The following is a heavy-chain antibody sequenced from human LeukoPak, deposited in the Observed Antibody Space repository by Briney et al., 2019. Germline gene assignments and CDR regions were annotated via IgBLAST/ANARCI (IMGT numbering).Heavy chain of an antibody. CDR3: ARDPRASGYIDY. V-gene: IGHV4-59*01. CDR2: VYYSGST. D-gene: IGHD3-10*01. J-gene: IGHJ4*02. CDR1: GGSISSYS. Sequence: SETLSLTCTVSGGSISSYSWSWIRQPPGKGLEWIGYVYYSGSTNYDPSLKSRVTISVDTSKNQFSLKLTSVTAADTAVYYCARDPRASGYIDYWGQGTLVTVSS.